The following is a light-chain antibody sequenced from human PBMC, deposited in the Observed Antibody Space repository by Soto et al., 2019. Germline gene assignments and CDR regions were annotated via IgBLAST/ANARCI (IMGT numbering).Light chain of an antibody. CDR1: QSVSSY. Sequence: EIVLTQSPATLSLSPGARATLSCRASQSVSSYLVWYQQKPGQAPRLLIYDASNRATGIPARFSGSGTGTDFTLTISSLEPEDFSVYYCQQRSNWPLLTFGGGTKVEIK. J-gene: IGKJ4*01. CDR2: DAS. CDR3: QQRSNWPLLT. V-gene: IGKV3-11*01.